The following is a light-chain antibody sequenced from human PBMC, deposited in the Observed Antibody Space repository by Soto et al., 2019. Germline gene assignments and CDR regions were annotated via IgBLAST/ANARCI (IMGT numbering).Light chain of an antibody. V-gene: IGKV3-11*01. Sequence: EIVLTQSPATLSLYPWEIATLSCRASHSVGSFLAWYQQKPGQAPRLLIYDTSIRATGIPARFSGSGSGTDFTLTISSLEPEDFAVYYCQQRNSWPPTFTFGQGTRLEIK. CDR2: DTS. CDR1: HSVGSF. J-gene: IGKJ5*01. CDR3: QQRNSWPPTFT.